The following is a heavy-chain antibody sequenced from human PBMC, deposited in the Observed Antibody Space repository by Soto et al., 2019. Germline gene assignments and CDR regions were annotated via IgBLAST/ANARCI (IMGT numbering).Heavy chain of an antibody. V-gene: IGHV4-31*03. CDR2: IYYSGST. Sequence: PSETLSLTCTVSGGSISRGGYYWSWIRQHPGKGLEWIGYIYYSGSTYYNPSLKSRVTISVDTSKNQFSLKLSSVTAADTAVYYCASTYYYDSSGLYYFDYWGQGTLVTVSS. CDR1: GGSISRGGYY. J-gene: IGHJ4*02. D-gene: IGHD3-22*01. CDR3: ASTYYYDSSGLYYFDY.